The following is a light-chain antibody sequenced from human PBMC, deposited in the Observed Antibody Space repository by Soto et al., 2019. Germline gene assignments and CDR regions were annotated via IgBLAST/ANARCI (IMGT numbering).Light chain of an antibody. CDR2: GAS. CDR1: QTVRNVC. CDR3: QQDGGSPPYT. J-gene: IGKJ2*01. V-gene: IGKV3-20*01. Sequence: EIVLTQSPGTLSLSPGERATLSCRASQTVRNVCFSWFQHKRGQAPRLLIYGASTRATGIPDRFSGSGSGTYFTLTISRLEPEDFALYYCQQDGGSPPYTFGQGTKLEIK.